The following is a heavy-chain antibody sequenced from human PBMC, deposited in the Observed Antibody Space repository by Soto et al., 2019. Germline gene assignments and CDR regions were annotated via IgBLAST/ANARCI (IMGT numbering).Heavy chain of an antibody. D-gene: IGHD3-10*01. CDR1: GGTFSSYA. Sequence: QVQLVQSGAEVKKPGSSVKVSCKASGGTFSSYAISWVRQAPGQGLEWMGGIITIFGTANYAQKFQGRVTITADESASTAYMELSSLRSEDTAVYYCARDDGSGSYYYYYGMDVWGQGNTVTVSS. CDR2: IITIFGTA. J-gene: IGHJ6*02. CDR3: ARDDGSGSYYYYYGMDV. V-gene: IGHV1-69*01.